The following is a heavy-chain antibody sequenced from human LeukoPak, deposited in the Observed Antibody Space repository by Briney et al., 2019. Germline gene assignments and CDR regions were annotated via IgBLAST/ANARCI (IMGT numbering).Heavy chain of an antibody. CDR3: ARVRVDWLSKTKYFDY. J-gene: IGHJ4*02. CDR1: GFTFSSHW. Sequence: PGASLRLSCAASGFTFSSHWMHWVRQAPGKGLVWVSRINSDGSSTSYADSVKGRFTISRDNAKNTLYLQMNSLRAEDTAVYYCARVRVDWLSKTKYFDYWGQGTLVTVSS. V-gene: IGHV3-74*01. CDR2: INSDGSST. D-gene: IGHD3-9*01.